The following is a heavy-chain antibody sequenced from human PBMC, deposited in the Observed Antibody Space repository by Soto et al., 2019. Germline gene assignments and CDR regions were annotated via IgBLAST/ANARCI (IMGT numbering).Heavy chain of an antibody. Sequence: SVKVSCKASGYTFTSYAMHWVRQAPGQGLEWMGGIIPIFGTANYAQKFQGRVTITADESTSTAYMELSRLRSDDTAVYYCARDARGDEAPMGYWGQGTLVTVSS. V-gene: IGHV1-69*13. CDR2: IIPIFGTA. CDR3: ARDARGDEAPMGY. J-gene: IGHJ4*02. D-gene: IGHD2-8*01. CDR1: GYTFTSYA.